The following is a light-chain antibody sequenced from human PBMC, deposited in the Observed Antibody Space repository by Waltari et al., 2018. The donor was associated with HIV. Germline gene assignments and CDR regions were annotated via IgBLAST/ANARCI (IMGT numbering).Light chain of an antibody. J-gene: IGLJ2*01. CDR2: GNS. V-gene: IGLV1-40*01. CDR1: SSNIGAGYD. Sequence: QSLLTQPPSVSGAPGQRVTISCTGSSSNIGAGYDVHWYQQLPGTAPKLLIYGNSNRPSGVSNRFSGSKSGNTASLTISGLQAEDEADYYCSSYTSSSTLYVVFGGGTKLTVL. CDR3: SSYTSSSTLYVV.